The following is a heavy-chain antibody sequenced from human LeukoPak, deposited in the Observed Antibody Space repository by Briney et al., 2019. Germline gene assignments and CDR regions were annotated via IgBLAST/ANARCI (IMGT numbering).Heavy chain of an antibody. J-gene: IGHJ4*02. V-gene: IGHV3-30*02. D-gene: IGHD2-15*01. CDR1: GFTFSSYG. CDR2: IRYERSNK. Sequence: PGGSLRLSWAASGFTFSSYGMHWVRQAPGKGLEWVAFIRYERSNKYYADSVKGRFTISRDNSKNTLYLQMNSLRAEDTAVYYCAKVGDCSGGSCLRHFDYWGQGTLVTVSS. CDR3: AKVGDCSGGSCLRHFDY.